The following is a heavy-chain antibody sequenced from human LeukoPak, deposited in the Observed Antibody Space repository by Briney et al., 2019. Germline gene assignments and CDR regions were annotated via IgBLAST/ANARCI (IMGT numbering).Heavy chain of an antibody. V-gene: IGHV4-59*08. D-gene: IGHD4-11*01. CDR3: ARHLDYSDYYFDY. Sequence: SETLSLTCTVSGGSISSYYWSWIRQPPGKGLEWIGYIYYSGSTNYNPSLKSRVTISVDTSKNQFSLKLSSVTAADTAVYYCARHLDYSDYYFDYWGQGTLVTVSS. CDR1: GGSISSYY. CDR2: IYYSGST. J-gene: IGHJ4*02.